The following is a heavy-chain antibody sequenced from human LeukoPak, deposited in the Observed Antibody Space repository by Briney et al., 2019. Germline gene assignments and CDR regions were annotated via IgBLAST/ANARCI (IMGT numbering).Heavy chain of an antibody. Sequence: GGSLRLSCAASGFTLSSYAMTWVRQAPGKGLEWVSSLSGGGDNTYYADSVKGRFTISRDNSKNTVSLQMNSLRAEDTAIYYCAKSVPYWYFDLWGRGTLVTVSS. CDR3: AKSVPYWYFDL. V-gene: IGHV3-23*01. CDR1: GFTLSSYA. CDR2: LSGGGDNT. J-gene: IGHJ2*01.